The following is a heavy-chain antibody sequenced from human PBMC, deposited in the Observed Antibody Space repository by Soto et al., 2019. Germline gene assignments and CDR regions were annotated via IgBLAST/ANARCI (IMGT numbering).Heavy chain of an antibody. CDR2: FDPEDGET. CDR1: GYTLTELS. Sequence: GASVKVSCKVSGYTLTELSMLWVRQAPGKGLEWMGGFDPEDGETIYAQKFQGRVTMTEDTSTDTAYMELSSLRSEDTAVYYRAREIVVVIPPGWFDPWGQGTLVTVSS. CDR3: AREIVVVIPPGWFDP. J-gene: IGHJ5*02. D-gene: IGHD3-22*01. V-gene: IGHV1-24*01.